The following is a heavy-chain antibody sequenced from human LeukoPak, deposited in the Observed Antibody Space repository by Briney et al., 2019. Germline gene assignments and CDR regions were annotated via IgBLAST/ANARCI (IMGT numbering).Heavy chain of an antibody. V-gene: IGHV3-33*01. J-gene: IGHJ5*02. Sequence: PGGSLRLSCAASGXTFSSYGMHWVRQAPGKGLEWVVVVWYDGSNKYYADSVKGRFTISRDNSKNTLYLQMNSLRAEDTAVYYCARDKLTMVRGVIGFDPWGQGTLVTVSS. CDR2: VWYDGSNK. D-gene: IGHD3-10*01. CDR3: ARDKLTMVRGVIGFDP. CDR1: GXTFSSYG.